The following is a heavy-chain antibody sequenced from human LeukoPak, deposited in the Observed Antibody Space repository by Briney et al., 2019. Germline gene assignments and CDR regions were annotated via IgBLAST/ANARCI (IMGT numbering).Heavy chain of an antibody. D-gene: IGHD6-6*01. J-gene: IGHJ4*02. CDR2: INHSGST. CDR3: ARAMNIAARLQTIFDY. V-gene: IGHV4-34*01. CDR1: GGSFSGYY. Sequence: SETLSLTCAVYGGSFSGYYWSWIRQPPGKGLEWIGEINHSGSTNYNPSLKSRVTISVDTSKNQFSLNLTSVTAADTAVYYCARAMNIAARLQTIFDYWGQGTLVTVSS.